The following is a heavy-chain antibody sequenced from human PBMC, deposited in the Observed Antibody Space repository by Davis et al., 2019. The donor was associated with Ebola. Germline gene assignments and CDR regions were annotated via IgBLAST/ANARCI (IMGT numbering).Heavy chain of an antibody. CDR3: AREAAAVYFDY. J-gene: IGHJ4*02. V-gene: IGHV3-21*01. D-gene: IGHD6-13*01. CDR2: ISSSSSYI. Sequence: GESLKISCAGSGFTFTNAWMNWVRQAPGKGLEWVSSISSSSSYIYYADSVKGRFTISRDNAKNSLYLQMNSLRAEDTAVYYCAREAAAVYFDYWGQGTLVTVSS. CDR1: GFTFTNAW.